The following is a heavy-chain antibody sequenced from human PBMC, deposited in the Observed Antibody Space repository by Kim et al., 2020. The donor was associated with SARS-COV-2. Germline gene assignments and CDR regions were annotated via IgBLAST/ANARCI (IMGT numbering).Heavy chain of an antibody. D-gene: IGHD3-3*01. J-gene: IGHJ5*02. V-gene: IGHV1-18*01. Sequence: ASVKVSCKASGYTFTSYGISWVRQAPGQGLEWMGWISAYNGNTNYAQKLQGRVTMTTDTSTSTAYMELRSLRSDDTAGYYCARAVTIFGVLGWFDPWGQGTLVTVSS. CDR2: ISAYNGNT. CDR1: GYTFTSYG. CDR3: ARAVTIFGVLGWFDP.